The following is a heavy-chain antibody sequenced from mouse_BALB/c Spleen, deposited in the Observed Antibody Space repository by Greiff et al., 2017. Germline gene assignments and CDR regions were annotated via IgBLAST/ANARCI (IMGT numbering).Heavy chain of an antibody. D-gene: IGHD2-1*01. J-gene: IGHJ4*01. CDR3: ARGGVRGAMDY. CDR1: GYAFTNYL. CDR2: INPGSGGT. Sequence: VQLQQSGAELVRPGTSVKVSCKASGYAFTNYLIEWVKQRPGQGLEWIGVINPGSGGTNYNEKFKGKATLTADKSSSTAYMQLSSLTSDDSAVYFCARGGVRGAMDYWGQGTSVTVSS. V-gene: IGHV1-54*01.